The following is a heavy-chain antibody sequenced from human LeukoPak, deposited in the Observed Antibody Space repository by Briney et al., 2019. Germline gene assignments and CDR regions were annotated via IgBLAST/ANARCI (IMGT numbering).Heavy chain of an antibody. D-gene: IGHD4-11*01. CDR3: ARGPYRSYYFDY. Sequence: SETLSLTCAVYGGSFSGYYWSWIRQPPGKGLERIGEINHSGSTNYNPSLKSRVTISVDTSKNQFSLKLSSVTAADTAVYYCARGPYRSYYFDYWGQGTLVTVSS. CDR1: GGSFSGYY. CDR2: INHSGST. V-gene: IGHV4-34*01. J-gene: IGHJ4*02.